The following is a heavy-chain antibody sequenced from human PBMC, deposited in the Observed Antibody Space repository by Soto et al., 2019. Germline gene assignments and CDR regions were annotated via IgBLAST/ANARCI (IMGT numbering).Heavy chain of an antibody. CDR3: AKDQDTGAAGYYFDY. CDR2: ISSDGRNK. J-gene: IGHJ4*02. D-gene: IGHD1-1*01. V-gene: IGHV3-30*18. CDR1: GFTFSRYG. Sequence: QVQLVESGGGVVQPGRSLRLSCAASGFTFSRYGMHWVRQAPGKGLEWVAVISSDGRNKYHADSVKGRFTISRGNSKNTLYLQMNSLRAEDTAAYYCAKDQDTGAAGYYFDYWGQGTLVTVSS.